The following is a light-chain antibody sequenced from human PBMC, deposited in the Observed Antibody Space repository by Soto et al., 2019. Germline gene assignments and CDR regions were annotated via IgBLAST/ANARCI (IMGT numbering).Light chain of an antibody. Sequence: EVVLTQSPGTLSLSPGERATLSCRARQSVSRSYLAWYQQKPGQAPRLLIYGASSRATGIPDRFSGSGSGTDFTLTISRLEPGDFALYYCQQYGFSPGSFGQGTKVDI. CDR1: QSVSRSY. CDR3: QQYGFSPGS. CDR2: GAS. J-gene: IGKJ1*01. V-gene: IGKV3-20*01.